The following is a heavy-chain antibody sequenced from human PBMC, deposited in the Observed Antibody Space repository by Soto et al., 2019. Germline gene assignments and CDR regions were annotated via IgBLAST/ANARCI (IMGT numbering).Heavy chain of an antibody. V-gene: IGHV1-3*01. Sequence: ASVKVSCKASGYTFTSYAMHWVRQAPGQRLEWMGWINAGNGNTKYSQKFQGRVTITRDASISTAYMELSRLRSDDTAVYYCARDPGDSSGYYPEPFDYWGQGTLVTVSS. CDR3: ARDPGDSSGYYPEPFDY. J-gene: IGHJ4*02. CDR2: INAGNGNT. CDR1: GYTFTSYA. D-gene: IGHD3-22*01.